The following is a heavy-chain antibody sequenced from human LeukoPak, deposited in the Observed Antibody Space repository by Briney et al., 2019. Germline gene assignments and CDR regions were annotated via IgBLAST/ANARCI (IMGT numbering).Heavy chain of an antibody. Sequence: TGASLRLSCAASGFTFSSYAMSWVRQAPGKGLEWVSAISGSGGSTYYADSVKGRFTISRDNSKNTLYLQMNSLRAEDTAVYYCAKDHVNTMIVAHAFDIWGQGTMVTASS. CDR2: ISGSGGST. D-gene: IGHD3-22*01. CDR1: GFTFSSYA. CDR3: AKDHVNTMIVAHAFDI. V-gene: IGHV3-23*01. J-gene: IGHJ3*02.